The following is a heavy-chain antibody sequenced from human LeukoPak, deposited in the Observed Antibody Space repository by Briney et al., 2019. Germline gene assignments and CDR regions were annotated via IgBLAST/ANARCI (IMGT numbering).Heavy chain of an antibody. CDR2: ISSSSSYI. D-gene: IGHD2-2*01. CDR1: GFTFSSYS. CDR3: ARDPTVVPAAIWAFDI. V-gene: IGHV3-21*01. J-gene: IGHJ3*02. Sequence: GGSLRLSCAASGFTFSSYSMNWVRQAPGKGLEWVSSISSSSSYIYYADSVKGRFTISRDNAKNSLYLQMNSLRAEDTAVYYCARDPTVVPAAIWAFDIWGQGTMVTVSS.